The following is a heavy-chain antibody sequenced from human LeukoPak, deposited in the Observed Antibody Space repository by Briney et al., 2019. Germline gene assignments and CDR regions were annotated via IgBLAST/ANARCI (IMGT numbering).Heavy chain of an antibody. D-gene: IGHD3-10*01. CDR2: ISYDGGNK. CDR1: GFTFSSYG. Sequence: GGSLRLSCAASGFTFSSYGMHWVRQAPGKGLEWVAVISYDGGNKYYADSVKGRFTISRDNSKSTLYLQMNSLRAEDTAVYYCAKAYYYGSGSYYNNGTTWGQGTLVTVSS. V-gene: IGHV3-30*18. J-gene: IGHJ5*02. CDR3: AKAYYYGSGSYYNNGTT.